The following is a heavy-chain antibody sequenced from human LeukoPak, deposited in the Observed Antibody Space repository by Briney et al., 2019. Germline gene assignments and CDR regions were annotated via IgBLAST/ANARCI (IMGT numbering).Heavy chain of an antibody. J-gene: IGHJ4*02. D-gene: IGHD4-17*01. CDR1: GGSISNYY. Sequence: SETLSLTCTVSGGSISNYYWSWIRQPPGKGLKWIGYIYYSGSTNYNPSLKSRVTISVDTSKNPFSLKLNSVTAADTAVYYCARGSREWTTVAEFDYWGQGTLVTVSS. CDR2: IYYSGST. CDR3: ARGSREWTTVAEFDY. V-gene: IGHV4-59*01.